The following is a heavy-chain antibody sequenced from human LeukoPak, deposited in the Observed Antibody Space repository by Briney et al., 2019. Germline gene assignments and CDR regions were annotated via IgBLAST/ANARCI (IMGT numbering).Heavy chain of an antibody. V-gene: IGHV1-8*01. J-gene: IGHJ5*02. D-gene: IGHD6-19*01. CDR2: MNPNSGNT. Sequence: ASVKVSCKASGYTFTSYDINWVRQATGQGLEWMGWMNPNSGNTGYAQKFQGRVTMTRNTSISTAYMELSSLRSGDTAVYYCARLRMGRSGWYLYHPRWFDPWGQGTLVTVSS. CDR1: GYTFTSYD. CDR3: ARLRMGRSGWYLYHPRWFDP.